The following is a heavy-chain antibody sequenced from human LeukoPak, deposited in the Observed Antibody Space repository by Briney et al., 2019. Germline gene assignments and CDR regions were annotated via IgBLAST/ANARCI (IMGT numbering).Heavy chain of an antibody. Sequence: GSLRLSCAASGFTFSDYYMSWIRQAPGKGLEWVSYISSSGSTIYYADSVKGRFTISRDNAKNSLYLQMNSLRAEDTAVYYCARDRCSSTSCFDPWGQGTLVTVSS. CDR1: GFTFSDYY. J-gene: IGHJ5*02. CDR3: ARDRCSSTSCFDP. V-gene: IGHV3-11*04. D-gene: IGHD2-2*01. CDR2: ISSSGSTI.